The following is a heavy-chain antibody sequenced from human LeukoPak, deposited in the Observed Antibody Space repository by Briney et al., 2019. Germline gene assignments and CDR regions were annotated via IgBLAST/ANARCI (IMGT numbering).Heavy chain of an antibody. D-gene: IGHD3-10*02. J-gene: IGHJ6*04. CDR1: GFTFDDYV. CDR2: ITWDGGST. Sequence: GGSLRLSCAASGFTFDDYVMHWVRQAPGKGLEWVSLITWDGGSTYYADSVKGRFTISRDNAKNSLYLQMNSLRAEDTAVYYCAELGITMIGGVWGKGTTVTISS. CDR3: AELGITMIGGV. V-gene: IGHV3-43D*03.